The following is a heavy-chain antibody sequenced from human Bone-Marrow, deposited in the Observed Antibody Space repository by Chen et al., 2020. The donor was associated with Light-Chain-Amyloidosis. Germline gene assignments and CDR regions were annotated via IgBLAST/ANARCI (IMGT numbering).Heavy chain of an antibody. CDR2: ISSSSSYI. V-gene: IGHV3-21*01. J-gene: IGHJ4*02. Sequence: EVQLVESGGGLVKPGGSLRLSCAASGFTFSSYSMNWVRQAPGKGLEWVSSISSSSSYIYYADSVKGRFTISRDNAKNSLYLQMSSLRAEDTAVYYCARRGAVAGIIDYWGQGTLVTVSS. CDR3: ARRGAVAGIIDY. CDR1: GFTFSSYS. D-gene: IGHD6-19*01.